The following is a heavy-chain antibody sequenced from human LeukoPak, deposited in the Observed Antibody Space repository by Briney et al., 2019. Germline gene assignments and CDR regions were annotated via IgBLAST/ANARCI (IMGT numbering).Heavy chain of an antibody. CDR2: IYSGGST. CDR3: ARDWFTRLGELSPDRAFDY. D-gene: IGHD3-16*02. V-gene: IGHV3-66*01. J-gene: IGHJ4*02. CDR1: EFSVGSNY. Sequence: GGSLRLSCAASEFSVGSNYMTWVRQAPGKGLEWVSLIYSGGSTYYADSVKGRFTISRDNSKNTLYLQMNSLRAEDTALYYCARDWFTRLGELSPDRAFDYWGQGTLVTVSS.